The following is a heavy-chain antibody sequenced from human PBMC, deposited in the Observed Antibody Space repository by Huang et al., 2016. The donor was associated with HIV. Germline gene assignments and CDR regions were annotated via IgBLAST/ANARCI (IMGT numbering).Heavy chain of an antibody. CDR3: ARTAYSYGFRQGYNWFDP. J-gene: IGHJ5*02. CDR2: SSPIFGTA. V-gene: IGHV1-69*13. Sequence: QVLLVQSGAEVRKPGSSVKVSCPAFGGPFSSYAISWVRQAPGQGLEWMGGSSPIFGTANYTQKFQGRVTITVDESTNTGYMELTRLTSEDTAVYYCARTAYSYGFRQGYNWFDPWGQGTPVTVSS. CDR1: GGPFSSYA. D-gene: IGHD5-18*01.